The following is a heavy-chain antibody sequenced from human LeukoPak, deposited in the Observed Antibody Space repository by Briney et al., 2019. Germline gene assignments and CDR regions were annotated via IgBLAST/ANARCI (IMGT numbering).Heavy chain of an antibody. CDR2: MNPNSGNT. Sequence: ASVKASCKASGYTFTSYDINWVGQATGQGLEWMGWMNPNSGNTGYAQKFQGRVTMTRNTSISTAYMELSSLRSEDTAVYYCARGAYYYDSSGYPIPFDYWGQGTLVTVSS. D-gene: IGHD3-22*01. J-gene: IGHJ4*02. CDR3: ARGAYYYDSSGYPIPFDY. CDR1: GYTFTSYD. V-gene: IGHV1-8*01.